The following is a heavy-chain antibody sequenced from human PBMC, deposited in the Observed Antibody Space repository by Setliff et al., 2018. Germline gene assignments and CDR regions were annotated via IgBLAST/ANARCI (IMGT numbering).Heavy chain of an antibody. V-gene: IGHV4-4*07. CDR3: ARRRDSYVDY. Sequence: SETLSLTCTVSGGSISSYYWSWIRQPAGKGLEWIGRIYTSGSTNYNPSLKSRVTISIDTSKNQFSLKLTSVTVADTAVYYCARRRDSYVDYWGQGTLVTVSS. CDR2: IYTSGST. J-gene: IGHJ4*02. D-gene: IGHD3-16*01. CDR1: GGSISSYY.